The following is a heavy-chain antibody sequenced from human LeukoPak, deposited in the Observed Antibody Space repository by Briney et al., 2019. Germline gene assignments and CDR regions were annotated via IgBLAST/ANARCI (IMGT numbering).Heavy chain of an antibody. D-gene: IGHD6-19*01. CDR2: ISGSGGST. V-gene: IGHV3-23*01. Sequence: PPGGSLRLSCAASGFTFSSYAMSWVRQAPGKGLEWVSAISGSGGSTYYADSVKGRFTISRDNSKNTLYLQMNSLRAEDTAVYYCAKDLAGDYYFDYWGQGTLVTVSS. J-gene: IGHJ4*02. CDR3: AKDLAGDYYFDY. CDR1: GFTFSSYA.